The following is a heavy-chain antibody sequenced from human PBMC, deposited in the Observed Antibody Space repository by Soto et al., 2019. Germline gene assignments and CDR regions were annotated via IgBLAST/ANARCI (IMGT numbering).Heavy chain of an antibody. J-gene: IGHJ6*02. V-gene: IGHV5-10-1*01. CDR3: ASLSYGDYNHYYYYGMDV. Sequence: GESLKSSGEGSGDRVSSYWRRWVRQLPGKGLEWMGRIDPSDSYTNCSPSFQGHVTISADKSISTAYLQWSSLKASDTAMYYCASLSYGDYNHYYYYGMDVWGQGTTVTVPS. CDR1: GDRVSSYW. D-gene: IGHD4-17*01. CDR2: IDPSDSYT.